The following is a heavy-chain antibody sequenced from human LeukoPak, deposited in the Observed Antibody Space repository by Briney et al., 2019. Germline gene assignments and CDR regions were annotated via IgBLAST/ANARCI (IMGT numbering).Heavy chain of an antibody. Sequence: AGGSLRLSCAVSGLSFSRFSMIWVRQAPGKGLERVASVTGRSSYIYYADSVKGRFTISRDNVRNSLYLRMNSLRVEDTAVYYCARDPSLDSNYGVYADFWGRGTLVTVPS. CDR1: GLSFSRFS. V-gene: IGHV3-21*01. D-gene: IGHD4-17*01. J-gene: IGHJ4*02. CDR3: ARDPSLDSNYGVYADF. CDR2: VTGRSSYI.